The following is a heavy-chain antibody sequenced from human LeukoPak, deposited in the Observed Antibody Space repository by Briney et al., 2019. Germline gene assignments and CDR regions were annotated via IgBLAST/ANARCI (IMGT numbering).Heavy chain of an antibody. D-gene: IGHD2-15*01. Sequence: GGSLRLSCAASGFTFSSYAMSWVRQAPGKGLEWVSAISGGGGSTYYADSVKGRFTISRDNSKNTLYLQMNSLRAEDTAVYYCAKSHDIVVVVAATPPFDYWGQGTLVTVSS. J-gene: IGHJ4*02. CDR2: ISGGGGST. CDR1: GFTFSSYA. CDR3: AKSHDIVVVVAATPPFDY. V-gene: IGHV3-23*01.